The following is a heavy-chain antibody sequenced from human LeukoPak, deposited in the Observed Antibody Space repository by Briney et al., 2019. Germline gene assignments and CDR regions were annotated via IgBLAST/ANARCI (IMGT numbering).Heavy chain of an antibody. V-gene: IGHV1-2*02. J-gene: IGHJ4*02. CDR2: INPNSGGT. D-gene: IGHD4-17*01. CDR3: AREADYGDDYFDY. CDR1: GYTFTGYY. Sequence: HVASVKVSCKASGYTFTGYYMHWVRQAPGQGLEWMGWINPNSGGTNYAQEFQGRVTMTRDTSISTAYMELSRLRSDDTAVYYCAREADYGDDYFDYWGQGTLVTVSS.